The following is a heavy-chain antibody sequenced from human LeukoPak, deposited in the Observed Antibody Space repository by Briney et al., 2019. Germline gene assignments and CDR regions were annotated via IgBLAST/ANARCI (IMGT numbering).Heavy chain of an antibody. D-gene: IGHD2-15*01. V-gene: IGHV3-74*01. Sequence: PGGSLRLSCAGSEFTFSNYWMHWVRQAPGKGLVWVSRINTDGSSTNYADSVKGRFTISRDNAKNTLYLQMNSLRAEDTAVYYCARDLGSGVWLDAFDIWGQGTMVTVSS. J-gene: IGHJ3*02. CDR1: EFTFSNYW. CDR3: ARDLGSGVWLDAFDI. CDR2: INTDGSST.